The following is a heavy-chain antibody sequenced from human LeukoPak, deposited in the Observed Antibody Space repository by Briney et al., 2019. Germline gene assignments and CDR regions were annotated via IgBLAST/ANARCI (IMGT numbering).Heavy chain of an antibody. Sequence: GGSLRLSCAASEFTFISYAMHWVRQAPGKGLEWVAVISYDGSNKYYADSVKGRFTISRDNSKNTLYLQMNSLRAEDTAVYYCARDNYCSSTSCYLYYYYYGMDVWGQGTTVTVSS. D-gene: IGHD2-2*01. CDR1: EFTFISYA. J-gene: IGHJ6*02. CDR2: ISYDGSNK. CDR3: ARDNYCSSTSCYLYYYYYGMDV. V-gene: IGHV3-30-3*01.